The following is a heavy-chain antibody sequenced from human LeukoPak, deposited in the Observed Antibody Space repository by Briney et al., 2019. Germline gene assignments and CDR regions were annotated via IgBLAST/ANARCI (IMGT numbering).Heavy chain of an antibody. CDR2: IGTDGSYI. Sequence: GGSLRLSCAASGFTFSSHNMNWVRQAPMKGLEWVSSIGTDGSYIYYADSVQGRFTISRDNAKNSLYLQMNSLTAEDTAVYYCARDRRDIVVVVAAYYFDYWGQGTLVTVSS. J-gene: IGHJ4*02. D-gene: IGHD2-15*01. CDR1: GFTFSSHN. CDR3: ARDRRDIVVVVAAYYFDY. V-gene: IGHV3-21*01.